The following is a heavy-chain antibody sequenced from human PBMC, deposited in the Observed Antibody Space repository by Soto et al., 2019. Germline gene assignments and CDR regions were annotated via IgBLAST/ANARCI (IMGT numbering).Heavy chain of an antibody. CDR3: AKDQVATIGGYYGMDV. J-gene: IGHJ6*02. CDR2: ISYDGSNK. V-gene: IGHV3-30*18. CDR1: GFTFSSYG. Sequence: GGSLRLSCAASGFTFSSYGMHWVRQAPGKGLEWVAVISYDGSNKYYADSVKGRFTISRDNSKNTLYLQMNSLRAEDTAVYYCAKDQVATIGGYYGMDVWGQGTTVTVSS. D-gene: IGHD5-12*01.